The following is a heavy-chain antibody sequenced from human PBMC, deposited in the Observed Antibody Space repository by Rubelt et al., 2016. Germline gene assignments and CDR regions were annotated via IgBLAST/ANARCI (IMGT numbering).Heavy chain of an antibody. CDR3: ARRITAGNVDY. D-gene: IGHD6-13*01. CDR1: GYTFTNYG. V-gene: IGHV1-18*01. CDR2: ISAYNGHT. J-gene: IGHJ4*02. Sequence: QVQLVQSGAEVKKPGASVKVSCEASGYTFTNYGINWVRQAPGHGLAWMGWISAYNGHTNYAQKFQGRVTMTTDTSTSTVYMELRSLRSDDTAVYYCARRITAGNVDYWGQGTLVTVSS.